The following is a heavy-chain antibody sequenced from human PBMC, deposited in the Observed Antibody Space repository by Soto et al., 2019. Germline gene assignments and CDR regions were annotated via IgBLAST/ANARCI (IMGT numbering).Heavy chain of an antibody. CDR2: INPSGGST. CDR3: ARNYYDSSAMGDYFDY. V-gene: IGHV1-46*01. Sequence: SVKVSCKASGYTFTSYYMHWVRQAPGQGLEWMGIINPSGGSTSYAQKFQGRVTMTRDTSTSTVYMELSSLRSEDTAVYYCARNYYDSSAMGDYFDYWGQGTLVTVSS. D-gene: IGHD3-22*01. CDR1: GYTFTSYY. J-gene: IGHJ4*02.